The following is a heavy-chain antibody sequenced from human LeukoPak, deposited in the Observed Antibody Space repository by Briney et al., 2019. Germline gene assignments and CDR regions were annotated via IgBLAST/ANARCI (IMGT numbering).Heavy chain of an antibody. CDR1: GFTFSSYI. CDR2: IWYDGSNK. Sequence: PGGSLRLSCAASGFTFSSYIMHWVRQAPGKGLEWVAVIWYDGSNKYYADSVKGRFTISRDNSKNTLYLQMNSLRAEDTAVYYCATAGGYSYGLHGYFDLWGRGALVTVSS. J-gene: IGHJ2*01. V-gene: IGHV3-33*01. D-gene: IGHD5-18*01. CDR3: ATAGGYSYGLHGYFDL.